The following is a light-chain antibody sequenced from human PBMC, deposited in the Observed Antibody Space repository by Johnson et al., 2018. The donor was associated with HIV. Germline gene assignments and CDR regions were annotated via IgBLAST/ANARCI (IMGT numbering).Light chain of an antibody. J-gene: IGLJ1*01. CDR2: DNN. Sequence: QSVLTQPPSVSAAPGPKVTISCSGSSSNIGNNYVYWYQQLPGTAPKLLIYDNNKRPSGIPDRLSGSKSGTSATLGITGLQTGDEADYYCGTWDSSLSAGGVFGTGTKVTVL. CDR1: SSNIGNNY. V-gene: IGLV1-51*01. CDR3: GTWDSSLSAGGV.